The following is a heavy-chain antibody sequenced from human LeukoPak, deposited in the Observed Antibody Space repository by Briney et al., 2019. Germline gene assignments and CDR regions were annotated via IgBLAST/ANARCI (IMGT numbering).Heavy chain of an antibody. Sequence: GGSLRLSCAASGFTFSSYAMSWVRQAPGKGLAWVSTISGGSGSTYCADSVKGRFTIPRDNSKNTLYLQMNSLRDEDTAVYYCAKHRFESGGYHSTDWGQGTLVTVSS. CDR1: GFTFSSYA. CDR3: AKHRFESGGYHSTD. CDR2: ISGGSGST. D-gene: IGHD3-22*01. J-gene: IGHJ4*02. V-gene: IGHV3-23*01.